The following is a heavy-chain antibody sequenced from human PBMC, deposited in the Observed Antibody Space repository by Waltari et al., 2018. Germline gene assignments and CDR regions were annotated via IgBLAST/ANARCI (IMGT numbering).Heavy chain of an antibody. CDR3: ARDVPKRVGADFDY. J-gene: IGHJ4*02. V-gene: IGHV3-21*01. CDR1: GFTFSSYS. Sequence: EVQLVESGGGLVKPGGSLRLSCAASGFTFSSYSMNWVRQAPGKGLEWVSSISSIISYIYYADSMKGRFTISGDNAKNSLYLQMNSLRAEDTAVYYCARDVPKRVGADFDYWGQGTLVTVSS. CDR2: ISSIISYI. D-gene: IGHD1-26*01.